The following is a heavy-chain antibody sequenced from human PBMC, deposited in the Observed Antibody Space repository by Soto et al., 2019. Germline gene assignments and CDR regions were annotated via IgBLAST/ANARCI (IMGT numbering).Heavy chain of an antibody. Sequence: QLQLQESGPGLVKPSETLSLTCSVSGGSITINNYYWAWVRQPPGKGLEYIGSIFYTGSATYNPYLKSRVTISVEPAKNQFSLKLSSVTAPDTAVYCCARHQHRGWHDYWGQVTLVTVSA. CDR2: IFYTGSA. CDR3: ARHQHRGWHDY. J-gene: IGHJ4*02. CDR1: GGSITINNYY. D-gene: IGHD6-19*01. V-gene: IGHV4-39*01.